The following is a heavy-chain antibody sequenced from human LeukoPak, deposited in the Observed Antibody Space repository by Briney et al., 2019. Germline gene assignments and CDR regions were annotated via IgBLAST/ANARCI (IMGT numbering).Heavy chain of an antibody. D-gene: IGHD4-23*01. CDR1: GYTFTNFY. V-gene: IGHV1-46*01. CDR3: ARDNSIDDRGWWFDP. J-gene: IGHJ5*01. Sequence: GASVKVSCMSSGYTFTNFYMHWLRQAPGQGLEWMGLINPSGSRTWFSEKFQGRIILTRDMSPSTDYMELSSLRSEDTAVYFCARDNSIDDRGWWFDPWGQGTLVTVSS. CDR2: INPSGSRT.